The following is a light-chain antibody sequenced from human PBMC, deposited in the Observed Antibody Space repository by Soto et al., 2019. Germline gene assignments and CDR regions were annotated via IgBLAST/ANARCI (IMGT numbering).Light chain of an antibody. V-gene: IGLV2-11*01. Sequence: QSALTQPRSVSGSPGQSVTISCTGTSSDVGGYNYVSWYQQHPGKAPKLVIYDVSKRPSGVPDRFSGSKSGNTASLTVSGLQAEDEADYSCCSYAGTYTPWVFGGGTKVTV. J-gene: IGLJ3*02. CDR2: DVS. CDR3: CSYAGTYTPWV. CDR1: SSDVGGYNY.